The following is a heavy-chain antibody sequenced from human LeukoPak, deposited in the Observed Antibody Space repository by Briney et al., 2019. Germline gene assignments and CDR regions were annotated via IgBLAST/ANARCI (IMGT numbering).Heavy chain of an antibody. CDR3: ARTAYDSSDFYRFDY. CDR1: GGSISSGDYS. J-gene: IGHJ4*02. Sequence: PSETLSLTCAVSGGSISSGDYSWSWIRQPPGEGLEWIGFIYNSGNTYYNPSLKSRVTLSVDTSKNQFSLNLSSVTAADTAVYYCARTAYDSSDFYRFDYWGQGSLVTVSS. CDR2: IYNSGNT. D-gene: IGHD3-22*01. V-gene: IGHV4-30-4*07.